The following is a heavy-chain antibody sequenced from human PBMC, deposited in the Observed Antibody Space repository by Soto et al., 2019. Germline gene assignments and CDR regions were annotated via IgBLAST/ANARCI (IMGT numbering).Heavy chain of an antibody. D-gene: IGHD2-21*01. CDR3: AKSLLFVDHGYIDV. Sequence: QVQLVQSGAELKKPGSSVKVSCEASGGSFTSYSFTWVRQAPGQGLEWMGRIIPIQGKANYALKFQDRVTITADRSTRTVYMELTSLRPEDTAVYCFAKSLLFVDHGYIDVWDKGTTVTVSS. CDR2: IIPIQGKA. J-gene: IGHJ6*03. V-gene: IGHV1-69*02. CDR1: GGSFTSYS.